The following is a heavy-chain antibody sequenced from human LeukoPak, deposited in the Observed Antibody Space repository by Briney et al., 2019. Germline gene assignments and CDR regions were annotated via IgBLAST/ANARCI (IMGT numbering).Heavy chain of an antibody. D-gene: IGHD1-26*01. V-gene: IGHV3-11*04. J-gene: IGHJ4*02. Sequence: GGSLRLSCAASGFTFSDNYMTWVRQAPGKGLEWLSYISGNGGDIQYADSVKGRFTISRDNAKNLLYLQMDSLRVEDTGVYYCASWGEGALDNWGQGTLVTVSS. CDR2: ISGNGGDI. CDR3: ASWGEGALDN. CDR1: GFTFSDNY.